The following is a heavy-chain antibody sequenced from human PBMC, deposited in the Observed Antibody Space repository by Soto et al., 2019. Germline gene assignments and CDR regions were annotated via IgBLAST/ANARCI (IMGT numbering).Heavy chain of an antibody. CDR2: INPNSGGT. CDR1: GHTFTGYY. D-gene: IGHD3-22*01. CDR3: ATDSYYYDSSGRTGAFDI. Sequence: ASVKVSCKASGHTFTGYYMHWVRQAPGQGLEWMGWINPNSGGTIYAQKFQGRVTMTEDTSTDTAYMELSSLRSEDTAVYYCATDSYYYDSSGRTGAFDIWGQGTMVTVSS. J-gene: IGHJ3*02. V-gene: IGHV1-2*02.